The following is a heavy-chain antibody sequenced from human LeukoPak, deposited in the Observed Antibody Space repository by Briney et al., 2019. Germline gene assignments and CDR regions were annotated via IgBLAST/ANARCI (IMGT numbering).Heavy chain of an antibody. CDR3: ARRAGAYSHPYDY. J-gene: IGHJ4*02. Sequence: GGSLRLSCAASGLTVSSNYMSWVRQAPGKGLEWVSFIYSDNTHYSDSAKGRFTISRDNSKNTLYLQMNSLRAEDTAVYYCARRAGAYSHPYDYWGQGTLVTVSS. CDR2: IYSDNT. V-gene: IGHV3-53*01. CDR1: GLTVSSNY. D-gene: IGHD4/OR15-4a*01.